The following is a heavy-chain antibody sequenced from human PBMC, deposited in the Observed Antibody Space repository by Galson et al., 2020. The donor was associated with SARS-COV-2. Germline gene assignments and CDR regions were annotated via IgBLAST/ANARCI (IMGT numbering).Heavy chain of an antibody. V-gene: IGHV3-48*03. J-gene: IGHJ3*01. D-gene: IGHD1-26*01. Sequence: GESLKISCAASGFTFSSYEMNWVRQAPGKGLEWVSYISSSGSTIYYSNPVKGRFTIPRDNSKNSLYLQMNSLRAEDTAVYYCAREQWDAAVDVWGQGTMVTLSS. CDR3: AREQWDAAVDV. CDR1: GFTFSSYE. CDR2: ISSSGSTI.